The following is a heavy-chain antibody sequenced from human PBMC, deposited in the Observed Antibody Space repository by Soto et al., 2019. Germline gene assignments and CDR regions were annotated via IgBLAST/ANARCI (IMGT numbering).Heavy chain of an antibody. CDR3: ARVSPYYDILTGYWDY. Sequence: LCGGSISSGGYYWSWIRQHPGKGLEWIGYIYYSGSTYYNPSLKSRVTISVDTSKNQFSLKLSSVTAADTAVYYCARVSPYYDILTGYWDYWGQGTLVTVSS. D-gene: IGHD3-9*01. V-gene: IGHV4-31*02. CDR1: GGSISSGGYY. CDR2: IYYSGST. J-gene: IGHJ4*02.